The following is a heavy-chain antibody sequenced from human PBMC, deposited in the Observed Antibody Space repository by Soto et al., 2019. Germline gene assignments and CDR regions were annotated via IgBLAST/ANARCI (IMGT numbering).Heavy chain of an antibody. V-gene: IGHV1-18*01. Sequence: QVQLVQSGAEVKEPGASVKVSCKASGYTFTSYGINWVRQAPGQGLEWMGWINTYDGDTKYAQKLQGRVTMATDTSTSTANLELRILRPDDTAMYYGERAYCFSSSCYTANWGQGTPVTVSS. CDR1: GYTFTSYG. J-gene: IGHJ4*02. CDR3: ERAYCFSSSCYTAN. D-gene: IGHD3-22*01. CDR2: INTYDGDT.